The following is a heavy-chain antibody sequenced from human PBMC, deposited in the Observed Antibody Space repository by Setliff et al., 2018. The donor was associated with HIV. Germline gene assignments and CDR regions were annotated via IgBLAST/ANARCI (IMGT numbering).Heavy chain of an antibody. V-gene: IGHV4-38-2*02. J-gene: IGHJ5*02. Sequence: PSETLSLTCTVSGFSISSGFYWGWIWQPPGKGLEWIGSIYHSVSIHYNPSLKSRVTISIDTSKNQFSLKLSSVTAADTAVYYCARPDRGSWYSWFDPWGQGTLVTVSS. CDR3: ARPDRGSWYSWFDP. CDR2: IYHSVSI. D-gene: IGHD6-13*01. CDR1: GFSISSGFY.